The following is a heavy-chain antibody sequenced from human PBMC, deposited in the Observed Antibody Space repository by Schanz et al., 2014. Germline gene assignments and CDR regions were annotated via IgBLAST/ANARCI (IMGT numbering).Heavy chain of an antibody. D-gene: IGHD6-19*01. Sequence: EVQLVESGGGLVRPGGSLRLSCAASGFTFSSYAVNWVRQAPGKGLEWVSSMGTSSYMYYADSVRGRFTISRDHVKNSLYLQMNSLRAEDTAVYYCAKCIGWYGRCAFDIWGQGTMVTVSS. CDR2: MGTSSYM. CDR1: GFTFSSYA. V-gene: IGHV3-21*01. CDR3: AKCIGWYGRCAFDI. J-gene: IGHJ3*02.